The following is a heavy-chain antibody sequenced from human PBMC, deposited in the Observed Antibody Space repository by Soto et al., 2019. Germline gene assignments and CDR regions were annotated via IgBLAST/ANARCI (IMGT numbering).Heavy chain of an antibody. CDR1: GGTFSNYP. V-gene: IGHV1-69*12. Sequence: QVQLVQSGAEVKKPGSSVKVSCKASGGTFSNYPVSWVRQAPGQGLEWMGGIIPIFGTVNYAQKFQGRLTXXADESPRTAYMELSSLRSADTAVYYCARGNHRWLQLWYFDLWGRGTLVTVSS. J-gene: IGHJ2*01. CDR3: ARGNHRWLQLWYFDL. CDR2: IIPIFGTV. D-gene: IGHD5-12*01.